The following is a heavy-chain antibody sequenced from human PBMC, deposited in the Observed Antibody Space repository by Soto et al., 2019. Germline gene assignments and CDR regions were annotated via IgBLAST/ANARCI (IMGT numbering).Heavy chain of an antibody. CDR3: AGIAVAGTWGDAFDI. D-gene: IGHD6-19*01. Sequence: EVQLVESGGGLVQPGGSLRLSCAASGFTFSSYDMHWVRQATGKGLEWVSAIGTAGDTYYPGSVKSRLTISRENAKNSLYLQMNSRRAGDTAVYYCAGIAVAGTWGDAFDIWGQGTMVTVSS. J-gene: IGHJ3*02. CDR1: GFTFSSYD. CDR2: IGTAGDT. V-gene: IGHV3-13*01.